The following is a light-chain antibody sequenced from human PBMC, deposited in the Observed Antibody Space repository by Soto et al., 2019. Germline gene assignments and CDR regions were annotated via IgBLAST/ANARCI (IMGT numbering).Light chain of an antibody. CDR1: QDIGNH. J-gene: IGKJ5*01. CDR2: AAS. V-gene: IGKV1-17*03. Sequence: DIQMTQSPSAMSASVGDRVTISCRASQDIGNHLAWFQQKPGKVPQRLIYAASSLQTGVPSRFSGSGSGTDFTLTINSLQPEDFATYYCLQHDSFPPTFGRGTRLEIK. CDR3: LQHDSFPPT.